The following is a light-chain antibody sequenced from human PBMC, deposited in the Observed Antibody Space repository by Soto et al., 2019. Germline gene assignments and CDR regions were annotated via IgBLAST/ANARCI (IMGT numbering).Light chain of an antibody. V-gene: IGKV3-15*01. CDR1: QSVSSN. Sequence: EIVMTQSPATLSVSPGERATLSCRASQSVSSNLAWYQQKPGQAPRLLIYGASTRATGIPARFSGSGSGTEFTLTISSLQSEDFAVYYCQQYNNWPPSYTFGQGTKVDTK. CDR2: GAS. J-gene: IGKJ2*01. CDR3: QQYNNWPPSYT.